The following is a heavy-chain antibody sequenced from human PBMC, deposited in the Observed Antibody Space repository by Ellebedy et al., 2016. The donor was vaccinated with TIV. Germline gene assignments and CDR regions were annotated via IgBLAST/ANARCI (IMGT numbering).Heavy chain of an antibody. CDR1: GYTVTELS. D-gene: IGHD2-15*01. J-gene: IGHJ4*02. V-gene: IGHV1-24*01. Sequence: AASVKVSCKVSGYTVTELSMHWVRQAPGKGLEWMGGFDPETGEKFYAQKFQGRVSMTEDTSTDTAYMELSSLRSDDTAVFYCAAGGVSGVFDYWGQGTLVTVSS. CDR3: AAGGVSGVFDY. CDR2: FDPETGEK.